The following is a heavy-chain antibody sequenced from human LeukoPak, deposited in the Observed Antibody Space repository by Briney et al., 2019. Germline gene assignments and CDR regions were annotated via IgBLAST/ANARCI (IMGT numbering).Heavy chain of an antibody. CDR2: ISSSSSTI. CDR3: ARDHYDFWSGYYIFDY. Sequence: GGSLRLSCAASGFTFSSYSMNWVRQAPGKGLEWVSYISSSSSTIYYADSVKGRFTISRDNAKNSLYLQMNSLSAEDTAVYYCARDHYDFWSGYYIFDYWGQGTLVTVSS. CDR1: GFTFSSYS. V-gene: IGHV3-48*01. J-gene: IGHJ4*02. D-gene: IGHD3-3*01.